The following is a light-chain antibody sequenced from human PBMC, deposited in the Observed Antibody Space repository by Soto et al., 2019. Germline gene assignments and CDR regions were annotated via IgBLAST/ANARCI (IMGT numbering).Light chain of an antibody. V-gene: IGLV2-23*01. Sequence: QSVLTQPASVSGSPGQSITISCTGTSSDVGSYNLVSWYQQHPGKAPKLIISEGSERPSGVSTRFSGSKSGNTASLTISGLQAEDEADYYCCSFARGSSYVFVTGTKVTVL. CDR2: EGS. J-gene: IGLJ1*01. CDR3: CSFARGSSYV. CDR1: SSDVGSYNL.